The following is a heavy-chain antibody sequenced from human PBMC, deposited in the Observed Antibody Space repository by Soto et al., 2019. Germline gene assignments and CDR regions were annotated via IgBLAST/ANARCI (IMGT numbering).Heavy chain of an antibody. Sequence: WTWIRQHPGVGLEWFGSIYYSGHTCYNPSLKSRVTISLDTSKNQFSLKLRSVTAADTAVYDCAIDTRPDFGRNTRADNWGQGTHVTVAS. V-gene: IGHV4-31*02. D-gene: IGHD4-17*01. CDR2: IYYSGHT. CDR3: AIDTRPDFGRNTRADN. J-gene: IGHJ4*02.